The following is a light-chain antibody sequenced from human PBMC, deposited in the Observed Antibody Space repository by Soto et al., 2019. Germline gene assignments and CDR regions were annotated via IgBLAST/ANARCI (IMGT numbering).Light chain of an antibody. V-gene: IGLV2-23*02. J-gene: IGLJ3*02. CDR1: SSDVGSYNH. Sequence: QSALTQPASVSGSPGQSITISCTGNSSDVGSYNHVSWYQQHPGKAPKLMIYEVSRRPSGVSNRFSGSKSGNTASLTISGLQAEDEADYYCCSYAGSNTWVFGGGTKLTVL. CDR2: EVS. CDR3: CSYAGSNTWV.